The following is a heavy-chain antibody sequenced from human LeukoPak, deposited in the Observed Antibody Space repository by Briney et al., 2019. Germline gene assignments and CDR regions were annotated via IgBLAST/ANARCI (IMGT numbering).Heavy chain of an antibody. CDR2: IYPGDSDT. CDR1: GYIFTNYW. CDR3: ATVGVYAVDV. Sequence: GESLKISCKGSGYIFTNYWIGWVRQMPGKGLEWMAIIYPGDSDTRYSPSFQGQVTISADRSTSTVNLQWSTLKASDTAVYFCATVGVYAVDVWGQGTTVTVSS. J-gene: IGHJ6*02. D-gene: IGHD1-26*01. V-gene: IGHV5-51*01.